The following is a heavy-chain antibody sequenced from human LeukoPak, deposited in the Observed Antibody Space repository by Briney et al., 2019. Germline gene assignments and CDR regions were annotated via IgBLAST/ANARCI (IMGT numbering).Heavy chain of an antibody. CDR3: ARGGLELDY. CDR2: ISSSNSYI. Sequence: NPGGSLRLSCAASGFTFSTYSMNWVRQAPGKGLEWVSSISSSNSYIYYADSMKGRLTISRDNAKNALYLQMNSLRAEYTAVYYCARGGLELDYWGQGTLVTVSS. J-gene: IGHJ4*02. D-gene: IGHD1-7*01. CDR1: GFTFSTYS. V-gene: IGHV3-21*01.